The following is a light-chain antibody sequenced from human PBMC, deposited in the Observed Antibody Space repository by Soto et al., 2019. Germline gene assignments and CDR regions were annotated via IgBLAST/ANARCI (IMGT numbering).Light chain of an antibody. J-gene: IGLJ3*02. V-gene: IGLV1-47*02. CDR3: AAWDNSLNGRV. CDR2: SNI. CDR1: NSNSGSNY. Sequence: QSVLTQPPSASGTPGQRVTIPCSGSNSNSGSNYVYWYQQFPGTAPKLLIYSNIQRPSGVPARFSGSKSGTTAYLAISGLRSEDEADYYCAAWDNSLNGRVFGGGTKLTVL.